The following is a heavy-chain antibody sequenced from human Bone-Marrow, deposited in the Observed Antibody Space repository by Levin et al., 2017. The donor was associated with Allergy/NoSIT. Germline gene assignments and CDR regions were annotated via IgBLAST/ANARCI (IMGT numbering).Heavy chain of an antibody. D-gene: IGHD2-2*01. CDR1: GYTFTSYD. Sequence: ASVKVSCKASGYTFTSYDINWVRQATGQGLEWMGWMNPNSGNTGYAQKFQGRVTMTRNTSISTAYMELSSLRSEDTAVYYCARGLRYCSSTSCYGYFDYWGQGTLVTVSS. J-gene: IGHJ4*02. V-gene: IGHV1-8*01. CDR3: ARGLRYCSSTSCYGYFDY. CDR2: MNPNSGNT.